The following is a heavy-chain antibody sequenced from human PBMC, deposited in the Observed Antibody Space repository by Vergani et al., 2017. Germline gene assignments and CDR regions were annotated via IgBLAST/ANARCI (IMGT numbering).Heavy chain of an antibody. CDR2: IIPIFGTA. CDR1: GGTFSSYA. Sequence: QVQLVQSGAEVKKPGSSVKVSCKASGGTFSSYAISWVRQAPGQGLEWMGGIIPIFGTANYAQKFQDRVTITADESTSTAYMGLSSLRSEDTAVYYCARVLDPRFHSGSYSGVFDYWGQGTLVTVSS. V-gene: IGHV1-69*01. D-gene: IGHD1-26*01. J-gene: IGHJ4*02. CDR3: ARVLDPRFHSGSYSGVFDY.